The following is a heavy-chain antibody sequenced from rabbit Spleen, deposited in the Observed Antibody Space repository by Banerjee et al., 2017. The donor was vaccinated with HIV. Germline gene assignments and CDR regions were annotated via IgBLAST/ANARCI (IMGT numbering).Heavy chain of an antibody. CDR3: ARDLTGVIGWNFKL. D-gene: IGHD1-1*01. J-gene: IGHJ4*01. Sequence: QSLEESGGDLVKPGASLTLTCTASGVSFSFSNYMCWVRQAPGKGLEWIGCIDVGSTGFTYYASWAKGRFTISKTSSTTVTLQMTSLTAADTATYFCARDLTGVIGWNFKLWGPGTLVTVS. CDR1: GVSFSFSNY. V-gene: IGHV1S40*01. CDR2: IDVGSTGFT.